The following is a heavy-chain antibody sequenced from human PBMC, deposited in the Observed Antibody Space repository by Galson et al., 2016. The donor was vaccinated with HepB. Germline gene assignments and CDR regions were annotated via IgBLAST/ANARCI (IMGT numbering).Heavy chain of an antibody. J-gene: IGHJ6*03. CDR3: ARVRGSSSFIDV. Sequence: PALVKPTQTLTLTCTFSGFSLTSSGMRVTWIRQPPGKALEWLARIDWNDNKFYSKFLKTRLAISKDPSKNQVVLTLTNVEPVDTGTYYRARVRGSSSFIDVWGKGTTVTVSS. CDR1: GFSLTSSGMR. CDR2: IDWNDNK. D-gene: IGHD2-2*01. V-gene: IGHV2-70*04.